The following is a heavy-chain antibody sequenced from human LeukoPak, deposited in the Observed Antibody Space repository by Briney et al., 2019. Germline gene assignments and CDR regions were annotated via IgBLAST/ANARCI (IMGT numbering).Heavy chain of an antibody. CDR3: ARRVSGWLDY. CDR2: ISASGADT. Sequence: GSLRLSCTTSGFIFAKYAMAWVRQSPGKGLEWVSTISASGADTYYADSVRGRFTISRDNSRNSLYLQMNSLRAEDTAVYYCARRVSGWLDYWGQGTLVTVSS. V-gene: IGHV3-23*01. D-gene: IGHD6-19*01. J-gene: IGHJ4*02. CDR1: GFIFAKYA.